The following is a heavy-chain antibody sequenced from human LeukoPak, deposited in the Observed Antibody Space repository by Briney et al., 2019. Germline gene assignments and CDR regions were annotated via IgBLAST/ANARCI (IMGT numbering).Heavy chain of an antibody. D-gene: IGHD5-12*01. J-gene: IGHJ2*01. Sequence: GGSLRLSCSASGLTFSRYAMHWVRQAPGKGLEYVSVISSNGGSTYYADSVKDRFTISRDNSKNTLDLQVSSLRPEDTAVYYCVKVGYSGSSGYLDLWGRGTLVTVSS. CDR1: GLTFSRYA. CDR2: ISSNGGST. V-gene: IGHV3-64D*09. CDR3: VKVGYSGSSGYLDL.